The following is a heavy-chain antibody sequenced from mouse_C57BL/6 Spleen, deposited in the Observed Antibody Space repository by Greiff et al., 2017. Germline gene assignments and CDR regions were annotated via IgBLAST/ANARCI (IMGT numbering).Heavy chain of an antibody. CDR3: ARDRGRGYFDY. D-gene: IGHD3-1*01. Sequence: EVKLMESEGGLVQPGSSMKLSCTVSGFTFSDYYMAWVRQVPEKGLEWVANINYNGSSTYYLDSLKSRFIISRDNAKNILYLQMSSLKSEDTATYYCARDRGRGYFDYWGQGTTLTVSS. J-gene: IGHJ2*01. CDR1: GFTFSDYY. V-gene: IGHV5-16*01. CDR2: INYNGSST.